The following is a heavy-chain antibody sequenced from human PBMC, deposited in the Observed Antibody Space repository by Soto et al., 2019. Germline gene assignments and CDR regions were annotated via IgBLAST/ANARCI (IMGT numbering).Heavy chain of an antibody. D-gene: IGHD2-15*01. V-gene: IGHV5-51*01. CDR2: IYPGDSDT. Sequence: EVQLVQSGAEVKKPGESLKISCKGSGYSFTSYWIGWVRQMPGKGLEWMGIIYPGDSDTRYSPSFQGQVTISADKSISTAYLQWSSLKASDTAMYYCARHPYSYGNGTYYYYYYGMDVWGQGTTVTVSS. CDR3: ARHPYSYGNGTYYYYYYGMDV. J-gene: IGHJ6*02. CDR1: GYSFTSYW.